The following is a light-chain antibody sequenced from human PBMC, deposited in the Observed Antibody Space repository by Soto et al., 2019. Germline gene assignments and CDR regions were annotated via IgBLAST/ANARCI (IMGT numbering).Light chain of an antibody. V-gene: IGKV1-5*03. Sequence: DIQMTQSPSTLSASVGDRVTITCRASQSISSWLAWYQQKPGKAPKLLIYKASSVESGVPSRFSGSGSGTEFALTVSLLKPDHFATYDFEQYYSFPTFGQGTKVEVK. J-gene: IGKJ1*01. CDR1: QSISSW. CDR2: KAS. CDR3: EQYYSFPT.